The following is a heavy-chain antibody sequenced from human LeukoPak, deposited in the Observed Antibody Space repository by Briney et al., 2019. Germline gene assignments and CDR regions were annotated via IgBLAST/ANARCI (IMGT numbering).Heavy chain of an antibody. Sequence: AASVKVSCKVSGYTLTELSMHWVRQAPGKGLEWMGGFDPEDGETIYAQKFQGRVTMTEDTSTDTAYMELSSLRSEDTAVYYCAKDRQLSITDGQQLVSSWFDPWGQGTLVTVSS. V-gene: IGHV1-24*01. CDR1: GYTLTELS. J-gene: IGHJ5*02. D-gene: IGHD6-13*01. CDR2: FDPEDGET. CDR3: AKDRQLSITDGQQLVSSWFDP.